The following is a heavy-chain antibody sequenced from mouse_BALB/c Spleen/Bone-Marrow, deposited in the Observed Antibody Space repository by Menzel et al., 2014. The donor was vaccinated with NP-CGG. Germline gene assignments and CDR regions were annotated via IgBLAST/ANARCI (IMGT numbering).Heavy chain of an antibody. Sequence: EVQGVESGGGLVQPGGSRKLSCAASGFTFSSFGMHWVRQAPEKGLEWVAYISNGSSTVYYADTVKGRFTISRDNPKNILFLQMTSLRSEDTDMYYCARKGAMITHYYAMDYWGQGTSVTVSS. J-gene: IGHJ4*01. CDR3: ARKGAMITHYYAMDY. CDR1: GFTFSSFG. CDR2: ISNGSSTV. D-gene: IGHD2-4*01. V-gene: IGHV5-17*02.